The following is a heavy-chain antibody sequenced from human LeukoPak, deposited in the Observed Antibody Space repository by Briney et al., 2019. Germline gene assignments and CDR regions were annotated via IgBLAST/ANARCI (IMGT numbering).Heavy chain of an antibody. CDR2: IYYSGST. Sequence: PSETLSLTCTVSGGSISSYYWSWIRQPPVKGLEWIGYIYYSGSTNYNPSLKSRVTISVDTSKNQFSLKLSSVTAADTAVYYCARARGDYDSSGSDFDYWGQGTLVTVSS. CDR1: GGSISSYY. D-gene: IGHD3-22*01. J-gene: IGHJ4*02. V-gene: IGHV4-59*01. CDR3: ARARGDYDSSGSDFDY.